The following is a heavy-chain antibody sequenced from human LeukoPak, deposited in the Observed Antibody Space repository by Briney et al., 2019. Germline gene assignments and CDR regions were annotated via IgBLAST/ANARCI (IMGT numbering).Heavy chain of an antibody. CDR1: GLSITSYS. D-gene: IGHD2-21*02. CDR3: ARLTVVTATRSLDS. CDR2: ISSSSTTI. J-gene: IGHJ4*02. V-gene: IGHV3-48*02. Sequence: GGSLRLSCAASGLSITSYSMNWVRQAPGKGLEWVSHISSSSTTIEYADSVKGRFTISRDNAKNSLYLQMNSLRDEDTAVYYCARLTVVTATRSLDSWGQGTLLTVSS.